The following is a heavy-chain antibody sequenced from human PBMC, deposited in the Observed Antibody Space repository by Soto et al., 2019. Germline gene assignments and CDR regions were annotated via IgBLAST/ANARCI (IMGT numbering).Heavy chain of an antibody. V-gene: IGHV3-74*01. CDR3: ARDHLVSIPGYGMDV. Sequence: GGSLRLSCAASGFTFSSYWMHWVRQAPGKGLVWVSRINSDGSSTSYADSVKGRFTISRDNAKNTLYLQMNSLRAEDTAVYYCARDHLVSIPGYGMDVWGQGTTVTVSS. D-gene: IGHD2-21*01. J-gene: IGHJ6*02. CDR1: GFTFSSYW. CDR2: INSDGSST.